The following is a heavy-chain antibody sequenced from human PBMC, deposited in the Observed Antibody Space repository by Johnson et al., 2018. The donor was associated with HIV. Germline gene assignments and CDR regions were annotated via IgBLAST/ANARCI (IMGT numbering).Heavy chain of an antibody. D-gene: IGHD1-26*01. Sequence: VQPVESGGGLLLPVDSPRFFPAASGFTFTSSYLTWVRQAPGSALDWVSVFHSHYTEPTTAASMKGRFTISRDNASNTLYLQLNSRVAEETAVYYCARGNVGGFELWGQGTTVTVSS. J-gene: IGHJ3*01. CDR1: GFTFTSSY. CDR3: ARGNVGGFEL. CDR2: FHSHYTEP. V-gene: IGHV3-74*02.